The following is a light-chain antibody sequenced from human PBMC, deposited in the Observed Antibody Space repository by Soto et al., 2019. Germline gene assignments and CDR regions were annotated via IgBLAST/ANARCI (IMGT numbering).Light chain of an antibody. CDR2: DVS. V-gene: IGLV2-14*03. Sequence: QSALTQPASVSGSPGQAITISCSGTSSDVGAFNYVSWYQQHPGKAPKLMIYDVSNRPSGVSNRFSGSKSGNTASLTISGLQAEDEADYYCSSYTSTTLVFGGGTKLTVL. CDR1: SSDVGAFNY. J-gene: IGLJ2*01. CDR3: SSYTSTTLV.